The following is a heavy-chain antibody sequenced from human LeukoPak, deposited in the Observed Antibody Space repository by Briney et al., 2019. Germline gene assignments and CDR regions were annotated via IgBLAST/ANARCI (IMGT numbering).Heavy chain of an antibody. J-gene: IGHJ6*03. V-gene: IGHV4-59*01. CDR1: GGSISSYY. CDR2: IYYSGST. D-gene: IGHD7-27*01. CDR3: ARVSCGLTGMGGGCPSQLYYYYYYMDV. Sequence: PSETLSLTCTVSGGSISSYYWSWIRQPPGKGLEWIGYIYYSGSTNYNPSLKSRVTISVDTSKNQFSLKLSSVTAADTAVYYCARVSCGLTGMGGGCPSQLYYYYYYMDVWGKGTTVTVSS.